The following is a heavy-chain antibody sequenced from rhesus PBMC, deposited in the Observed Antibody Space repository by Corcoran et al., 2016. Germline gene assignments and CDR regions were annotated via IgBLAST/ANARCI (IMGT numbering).Heavy chain of an antibody. V-gene: IGHV1-111*02. J-gene: IGHJ4*01. D-gene: IGHD6-25*01. CDR2: VDPEDDEA. CDR1: GYTFTDSS. Sequence: EVQLVQSGAEVQTPGASAKVSCKASGYTFTDSSLHWVRQPPGKGLERMGRVDPEDDEAIHAQKFQDRVTITEDTSTDTAYMELSSLRSEDTAVYYCATAHPYSGSFDYWGQGVLVTVSS. CDR3: ATAHPYSGSFDY.